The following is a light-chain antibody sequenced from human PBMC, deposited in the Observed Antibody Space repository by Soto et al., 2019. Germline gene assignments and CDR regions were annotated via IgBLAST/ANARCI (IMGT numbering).Light chain of an antibody. V-gene: IGLV2-8*01. J-gene: IGLJ1*01. CDR3: SSYTGGNPSYV. CDR1: SSDVGGYDY. Sequence: QSALTQPPSASGSPGQSVTISCTGTSSDVGGYDYVSWYQQHPGKAPKLMIYEVTIRPSGVSDRFSGSKSVNTASLTVSGLQAEDEADYYCSSYTGGNPSYVFGTGTKVTVL. CDR2: EVT.